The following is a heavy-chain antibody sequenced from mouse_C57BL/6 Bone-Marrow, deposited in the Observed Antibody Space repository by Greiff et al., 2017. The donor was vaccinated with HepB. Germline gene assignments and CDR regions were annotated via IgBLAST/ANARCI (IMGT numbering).Heavy chain of an antibody. CDR1: GYTFTSYG. Sequence: QVQLKQSGAELARPGASVKLSCKASGYTFTSYGISWVKQRTGQGLEWIGEIYPRSGNTYYNEKFKGKATLTADKSSSTAYMELRSLTSEDSAVYFCAAYYSNVYWYFDVWGTGTTVTVSS. D-gene: IGHD2-5*01. V-gene: IGHV1-81*01. CDR3: AAYYSNVYWYFDV. CDR2: IYPRSGNT. J-gene: IGHJ1*03.